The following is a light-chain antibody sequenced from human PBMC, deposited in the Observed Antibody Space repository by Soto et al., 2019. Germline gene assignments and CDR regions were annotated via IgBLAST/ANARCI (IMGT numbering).Light chain of an antibody. V-gene: IGKV1-33*01. J-gene: IGKJ4*01. Sequence: DIQMTQSPSSLSASVGDRVTITCQASQNINNYLNWYQQKPGRAPKLLIYDASNLEAGVPSRFRGSGSGTDFTFTISRLQPEDIAVYYCQQYGSSPLTFGGGTKVEIK. CDR2: DAS. CDR3: QQYGSSPLT. CDR1: QNINNY.